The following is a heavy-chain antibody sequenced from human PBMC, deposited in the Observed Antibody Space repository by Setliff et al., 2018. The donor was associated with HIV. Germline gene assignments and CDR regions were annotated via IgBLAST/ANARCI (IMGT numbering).Heavy chain of an antibody. V-gene: IGHV4-30-4*08. CDR3: VRDDYGYNGKGFDY. J-gene: IGHJ4*02. Sequence: PSETLSLTCTVSGGSISSGDYFLSWIRQAPGKGLEWIGCIYYGGSAYYNPSLQRRVTISVDTSKNQVSLKLNSMTAADTAMYYCVRDDYGYNGKGFDYWGPGTLVTVSS. CDR2: IYYGGSA. D-gene: IGHD4-17*01. CDR1: GGSISSGDYF.